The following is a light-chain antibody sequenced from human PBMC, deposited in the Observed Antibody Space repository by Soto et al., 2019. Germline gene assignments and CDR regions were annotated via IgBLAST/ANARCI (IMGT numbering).Light chain of an antibody. CDR1: SGDVGGYNY. V-gene: IGLV2-11*01. CDR2: DVS. CDR3: CSYTGNSYV. Sequence: QSALTQPRSVSGSPGQSVTLSCAGTSGDVGGYNYASGFQQHPRKAPNLLSSDVSKRPSGDPDRFSGAKSGSTASLTISGIQAEDEADYYCCSYTGNSYVFGTGTQLTVL. J-gene: IGLJ1*01.